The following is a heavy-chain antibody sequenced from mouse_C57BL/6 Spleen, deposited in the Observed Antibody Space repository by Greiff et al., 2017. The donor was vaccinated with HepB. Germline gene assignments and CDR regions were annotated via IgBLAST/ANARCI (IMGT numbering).Heavy chain of an antibody. Sequence: VQLVESGAELVKPGASVKMSCKASGYTFTSYWITWVKQRPGQGLEWIGDIYPGSGSTNYNEKFKSKATLTVDTSSSTAYMQLSSLTSEDSAVYYCARSDGYPAWVAYWGQGTLVTVSA. CDR1: GYTFTSYW. J-gene: IGHJ3*01. D-gene: IGHD2-3*01. CDR2: IYPGSGST. V-gene: IGHV1-55*01. CDR3: ARSDGYPAWVAY.